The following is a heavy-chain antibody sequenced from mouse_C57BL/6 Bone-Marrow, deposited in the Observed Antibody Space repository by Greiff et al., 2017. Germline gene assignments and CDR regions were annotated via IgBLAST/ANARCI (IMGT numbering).Heavy chain of an antibody. CDR2: IDPSDSYT. CDR1: GYTFTSYW. V-gene: IGHV1-59*01. Sequence: QVQLQQPGAELVRPGTSVKLSCKASGYTFTSYWMPWVKQRPGQGLEWIGVIDPSDSYTNYNQKFKGKATLTVDTSSSTAYMQLSSLTSEDSAVYYCARRVITTVVAPYYYAMDYWGQGTSVTVSS. D-gene: IGHD1-1*01. CDR3: ARRVITTVVAPYYYAMDY. J-gene: IGHJ4*01.